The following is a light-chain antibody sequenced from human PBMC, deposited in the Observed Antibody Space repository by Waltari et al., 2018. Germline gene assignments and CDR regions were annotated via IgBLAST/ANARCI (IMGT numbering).Light chain of an antibody. CDR2: KDT. Sequence: SYELTQPPSVSVSPGQTARITCSGDALPKQYAYWYQKKPGQAPVLVIYKDTERPSGFPERFSGSRSGTTVTFTISGVQTEDEADYYCQSADSRGTVVFGGGTELTVL. J-gene: IGLJ2*01. CDR1: ALPKQY. CDR3: QSADSRGTVV. V-gene: IGLV3-25*03.